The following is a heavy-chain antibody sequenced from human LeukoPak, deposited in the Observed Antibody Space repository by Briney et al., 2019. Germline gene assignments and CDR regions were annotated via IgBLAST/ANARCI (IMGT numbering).Heavy chain of an antibody. CDR3: ASLYGSGSTSFYYYYYGMDV. J-gene: IGHJ6*04. Sequence: SETLSLTCTVSGGSISSYYWSWIRQPPGKGLEWIGYIYYSGSTYYNPSLKSRVTISVDTSKNQFSLKLSSVTAADTAVYYCASLYGSGSTSFYYYYYGMDVWDKGTTVTVSS. D-gene: IGHD3-10*01. CDR1: GGSISSYY. V-gene: IGHV4-59*06. CDR2: IYYSGST.